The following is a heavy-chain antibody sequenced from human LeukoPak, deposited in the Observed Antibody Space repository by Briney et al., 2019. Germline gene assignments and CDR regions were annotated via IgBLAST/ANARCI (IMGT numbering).Heavy chain of an antibody. Sequence: GASVKVSCKVSGYTLTELSMHWVRQAPGKGLEWMGGFDPEDGETIYAQKFQGRVTMTEDTSTDTAYMELSSLRSEDTAVYYCATAPGTYGAFDIWGQGTMVTVSS. CDR1: GYTLTELS. CDR2: FDPEDGET. J-gene: IGHJ3*02. V-gene: IGHV1-24*01. D-gene: IGHD1-26*01. CDR3: ATAPGTYGAFDI.